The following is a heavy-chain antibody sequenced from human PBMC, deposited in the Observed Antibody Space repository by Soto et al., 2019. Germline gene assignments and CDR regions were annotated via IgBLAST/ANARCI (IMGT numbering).Heavy chain of an antibody. Sequence: QVQLQESGPGLVKPSQTLSLTCTVSGGSISSGAYYWSWIRQPPGKGLEWIGYIYYSGSTYYNPSLKSRVTISVDKNKNQFSLKLSTVTAADTAVYYCARGSENEFFDYWGQGTLVTVSS. CDR1: GGSISSGAYY. D-gene: IGHD1-1*01. J-gene: IGHJ4*02. CDR2: IYYSGST. CDR3: ARGSENEFFDY. V-gene: IGHV4-30-4*01.